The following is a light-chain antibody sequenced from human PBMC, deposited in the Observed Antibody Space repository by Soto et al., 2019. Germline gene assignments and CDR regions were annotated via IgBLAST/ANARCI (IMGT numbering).Light chain of an antibody. CDR1: SSDVGGSKL. J-gene: IGLJ2*01. V-gene: IGLV2-14*02. CDR2: EDT. Sequence: QSALTQPASVSGSPGQSITISCTGTSSDVGGSKLVSWYHHHPGKAPKLIIYEDTKRPSGVSTRFSGSKSGNTASLMISGLQAEDEADYYCSSYTISNTVILGGGTKLTVL. CDR3: SSYTISNTVI.